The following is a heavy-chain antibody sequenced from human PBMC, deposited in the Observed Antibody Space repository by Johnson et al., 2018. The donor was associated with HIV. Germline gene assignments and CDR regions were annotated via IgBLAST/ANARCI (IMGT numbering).Heavy chain of an antibody. D-gene: IGHD4-17*01. CDR1: GFTVSSNY. CDR3: ARDSTPWGGDYVGYAFDI. CDR2: IYSGGST. J-gene: IGHJ3*02. Sequence: QLVESGGGLVQPGGSLRLSCAASGFTVSSNYMSWVHQAPGKGLEWVSVIYSGGSTYYADFVKGRFTISRDNAKKSLYLQMNSLRAEDTALYYCARDSTPWGGDYVGYAFDIWGRGTMVTVSS. V-gene: IGHV3-66*01.